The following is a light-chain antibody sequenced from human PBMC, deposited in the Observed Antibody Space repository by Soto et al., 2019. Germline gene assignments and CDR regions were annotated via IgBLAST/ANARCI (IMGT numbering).Light chain of an antibody. CDR1: QSISNY. Sequence: DIIISQSQSALSSSLGGRVTITFLASQSISNYLNWYQQKPGKAPNLLIYAASTLQSGVPSRFSGGGSGTDFTLTISSLQPEDFATYYSQQSYNIPRTFGQRTRLVI. J-gene: IGKJ5*01. CDR3: QQSYNIPRT. V-gene: IGKV1-39*01. CDR2: AAS.